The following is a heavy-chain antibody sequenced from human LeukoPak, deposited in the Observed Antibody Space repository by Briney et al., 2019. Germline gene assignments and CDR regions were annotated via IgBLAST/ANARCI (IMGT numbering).Heavy chain of an antibody. J-gene: IGHJ4*02. V-gene: IGHV4-39*01. Sequence: SETLSLTCTVSGGSISSSSYYWGWIRQPPGKGLERIGSIYYSGSTYYNPSLKSRVTISVDTSKDQFSLKLSSVTAADTAVYYCARLSSWAKFDYWGQGTLVTVSS. CDR2: IYYSGST. D-gene: IGHD6-13*01. CDR1: GGSISSSSYY. CDR3: ARLSSWAKFDY.